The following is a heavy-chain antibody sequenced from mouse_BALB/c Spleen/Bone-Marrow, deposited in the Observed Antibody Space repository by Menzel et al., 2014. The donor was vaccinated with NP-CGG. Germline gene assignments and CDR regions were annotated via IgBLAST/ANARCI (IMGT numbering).Heavy chain of an antibody. CDR1: GYTFTSYW. Sequence: QVQLKESGTDLVRPGASVKLSCKASGYTFTSYWINWVKQRPGQGLEWIGNIYPSDSYTNYNQKFKDKATLTVDKSSSTAYMHLSSPTSEDSAVYYCTRDDGGFAYWGQGTLLTVSA. CDR3: TRDDGGFAY. CDR2: IYPSDSYT. J-gene: IGHJ3*01. D-gene: IGHD1-1*02. V-gene: IGHV1-69*02.